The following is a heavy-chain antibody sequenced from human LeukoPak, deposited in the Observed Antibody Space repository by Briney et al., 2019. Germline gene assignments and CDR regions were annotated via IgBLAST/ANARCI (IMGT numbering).Heavy chain of an antibody. J-gene: IGHJ3*02. Sequence: GGSLRLSCAASGFTFSSYSMNWVRQAPGKGLEWVSSISSSSSYIYYADSVKGRFTISRDNAKNSLYLQMNSLRAEDTAVYYCAREVGASNDAFDIWSQGTMVTVSS. V-gene: IGHV3-21*01. CDR3: AREVGASNDAFDI. CDR2: ISSSSSYI. CDR1: GFTFSSYS. D-gene: IGHD1-26*01.